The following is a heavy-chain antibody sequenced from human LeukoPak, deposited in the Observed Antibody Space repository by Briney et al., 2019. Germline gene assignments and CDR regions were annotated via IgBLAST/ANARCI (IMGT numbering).Heavy chain of an antibody. CDR3: ARRGVGSWYNWFDP. J-gene: IGHJ5*02. CDR2: IFYSGST. Sequence: SETLSLTCTVSGGSISSSSYYWGWIRQPPGKGLEWIGSIFYSGSTNYNPSLKSRVTISVDTSKNQFSLKLSSVTAADTAVYYCARRGVGSWYNWFDPWGQGTLVTVSS. V-gene: IGHV4-39*07. CDR1: GGSISSSSYY. D-gene: IGHD6-13*01.